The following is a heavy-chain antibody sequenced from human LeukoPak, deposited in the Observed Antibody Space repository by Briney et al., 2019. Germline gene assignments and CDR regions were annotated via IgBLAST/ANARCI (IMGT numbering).Heavy chain of an antibody. CDR2: IKSKTDGETT. V-gene: IGHV3-15*01. Sequence: GGSLRLSCAASGFTFSNAWMSWVRQAPGKGLEWVGRIKSKTDGETTDYAATVKGRFTISRDDSKNTLYLLMNSLKTEDTAVYYCTTGVKAWGGQGTLVTVSS. D-gene: IGHD1-26*01. CDR1: GFTFSNAW. CDR3: TTGVKAW. J-gene: IGHJ4*02.